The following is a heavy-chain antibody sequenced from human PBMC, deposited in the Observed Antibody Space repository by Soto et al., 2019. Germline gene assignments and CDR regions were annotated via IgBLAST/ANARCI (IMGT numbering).Heavy chain of an antibody. CDR1: GFTFSSYW. D-gene: IGHD3-22*01. CDR2: IKQDGSEK. CDR3: ASHGYYYDSSGYYRPFYYYGMDV. V-gene: IGHV3-7*01. Sequence: GESLKISCAASGFTFSSYWMSWVRQAPGKGLEWVANIKQDGSEKYYVDSVKGRFTISRDNAKNSLYLQMNSLRAEDTAVYYCASHGYYYDSSGYYRPFYYYGMDVWGQGTTVTVSS. J-gene: IGHJ6*02.